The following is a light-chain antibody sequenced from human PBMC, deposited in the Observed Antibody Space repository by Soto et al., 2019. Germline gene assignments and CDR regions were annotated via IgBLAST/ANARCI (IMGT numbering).Light chain of an antibody. CDR2: KAS. Sequence: DIQMTQSPSTLSASVGDRVTITCRASQSIDKWLAWYQQKPGKAPKLLIYKASILQSGVPSRFSGSGSGTEFTLTISSLQRDDVGSYFCQQYNRFSWTFGQGTKVEIK. CDR3: QQYNRFSWT. CDR1: QSIDKW. J-gene: IGKJ1*01. V-gene: IGKV1-5*03.